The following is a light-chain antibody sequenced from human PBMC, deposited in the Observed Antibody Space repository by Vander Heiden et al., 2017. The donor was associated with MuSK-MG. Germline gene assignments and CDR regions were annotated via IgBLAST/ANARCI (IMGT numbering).Light chain of an antibody. V-gene: IGKV3-11*01. Sequence: EIVLTQSPATLSLSPGERATLSCRASQSVSSYLAWYQQKPGQAPRLLIYDASNRATGSKARFRGSGDGTDVTLTISSREPEDFEVYYCQQQKSGHPKITFGGGTKVEIK. CDR2: DAS. CDR1: QSVSSY. J-gene: IGKJ4*01. CDR3: QQQKSGHPKIT.